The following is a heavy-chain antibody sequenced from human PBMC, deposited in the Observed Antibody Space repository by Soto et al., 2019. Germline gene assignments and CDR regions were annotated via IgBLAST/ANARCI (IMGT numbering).Heavy chain of an antibody. CDR2: IYWDDSK. CDR3: AHKGPEDWPLDY. V-gene: IGHV2-5*02. J-gene: IGHJ4*02. D-gene: IGHD3-9*01. CDR1: GFSLSTSGVG. Sequence: QITLKESGPTLVRPTQTLTLTCAFSGFSLSTSGVGVGWIRQPPGKALEWLAVIYWDDSKHYSPSLRSRLTITKATSKNQVVLTMTNMDPMGTGTYYCAHKGPEDWPLDYWGQGTLVTGSS.